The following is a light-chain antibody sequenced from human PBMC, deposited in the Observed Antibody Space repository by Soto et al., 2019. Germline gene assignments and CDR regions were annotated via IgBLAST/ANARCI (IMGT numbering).Light chain of an antibody. CDR2: EVT. V-gene: IGLV2-14*01. CDR3: SSYTIYSTLLL. J-gene: IGLJ2*01. Sequence: QSALTQPPSVSGSPGQSITSSVTGTSSDIGGYKYVSWYQQHPGKAPKLIIYEVTNRPSGVSDRFSGSKSGNTASLTISGLQAEQEADYYCSSYTIYSTLLLFGGGTKLTVL. CDR1: SSDIGGYKY.